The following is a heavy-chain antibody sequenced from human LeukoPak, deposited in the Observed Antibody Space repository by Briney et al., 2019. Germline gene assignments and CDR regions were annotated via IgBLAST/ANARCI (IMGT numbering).Heavy chain of an antibody. CDR3: ARASPDDSSGYSLMDDAFDI. J-gene: IGHJ3*02. V-gene: IGHV1-46*01. D-gene: IGHD3-22*01. CDR1: GYTFTSYY. Sequence: GASVKVSCKASGYTFTSYYMHWVRQAPGQGLEWMGIINPSGGSTSYAQKFQGRVTMTRDMSTSTVYMELSSLRSEDTAVYYCARASPDDSSGYSLMDDAFDIWGQGTMVTVSS. CDR2: INPSGGST.